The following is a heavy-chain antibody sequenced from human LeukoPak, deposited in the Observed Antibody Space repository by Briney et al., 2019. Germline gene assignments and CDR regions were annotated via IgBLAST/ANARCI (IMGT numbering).Heavy chain of an antibody. CDR1: GYTFTGYY. J-gene: IGHJ6*03. D-gene: IGHD3-10*01. CDR3: ARAGIYGSGSYAYYYYMDV. Sequence: ASVKVSCKASGYTFTGYYMHWVRQAPGQGLEWMGWINPNSGGTNYAQKFQGRVTMTRDTSISTAYMELSSLRSEDTAVYYCARAGIYGSGSYAYYYYMDVWGKGTTVTISS. CDR2: INPNSGGT. V-gene: IGHV1-2*02.